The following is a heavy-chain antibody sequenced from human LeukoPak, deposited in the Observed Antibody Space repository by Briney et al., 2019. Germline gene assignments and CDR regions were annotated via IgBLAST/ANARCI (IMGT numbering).Heavy chain of an antibody. CDR3: ARGDYDSSGLFDH. Sequence: SETLSLTCTVSGGSISSHYWSWIRQPPGKGLEWIGYIYYSGSTNYNPSLKSRVTISVDTSKNQFSLKLSSVTAADTAVYYCARGDYDSSGLFDHWGQGTLVTVSS. D-gene: IGHD3-22*01. V-gene: IGHV4-59*11. CDR2: IYYSGST. CDR1: GGSISSHY. J-gene: IGHJ4*02.